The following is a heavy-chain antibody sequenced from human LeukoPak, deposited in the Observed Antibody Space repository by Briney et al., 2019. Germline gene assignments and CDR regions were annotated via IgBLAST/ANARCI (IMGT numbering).Heavy chain of an antibody. D-gene: IGHD3-10*01. V-gene: IGHV4-4*02. CDR3: ASRQGFDAFDI. CDR1: GFTFSSYAM. Sequence: PGGSLRLSCAASGFTFSSYAMSWVRQPPGKGLEWIGEIYHSGSTNYNPSLKSRVTISVDKSKNQFSLKLSSVSAADTAVFYCASRQGFDAFDIWGQGTMVTVSS. J-gene: IGHJ3*02. CDR2: IYHSGST.